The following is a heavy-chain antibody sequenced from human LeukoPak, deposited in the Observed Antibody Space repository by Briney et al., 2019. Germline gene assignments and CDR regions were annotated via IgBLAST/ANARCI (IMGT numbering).Heavy chain of an antibody. CDR1: GFTFRNYA. J-gene: IGHJ6*02. Sequence: GRSLRLSCAASGFTFRNYAMSWVRQAPGKGLEWVSAISGSGGNTYYADSVKGRSTVSRDNSKNTLYLQMNSLRAEDTAVYYCAKAPSAGSGSPSYYTMDVWGQGTTVTVSS. D-gene: IGHD3-10*01. V-gene: IGHV3-23*01. CDR3: AKAPSAGSGSPSYYTMDV. CDR2: ISGSGGNT.